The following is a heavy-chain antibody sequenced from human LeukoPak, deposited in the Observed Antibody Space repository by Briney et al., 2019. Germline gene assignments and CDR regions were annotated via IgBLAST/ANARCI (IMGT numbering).Heavy chain of an antibody. CDR3: ARGLTSYYDSSGYW. CDR1: GFTFSSYE. Sequence: GGSLRLSCAASGFTFSSYEMNWVRQAPGKGLEWVSYISGLGTTIYYAESVKGRFAIPRDNAKNSLYLQMNSLRAEDTAVYYCARGLTSYYDSSGYWGGQGTLVTVSS. D-gene: IGHD3-22*01. CDR2: ISGLGTTI. J-gene: IGHJ4*02. V-gene: IGHV3-48*03.